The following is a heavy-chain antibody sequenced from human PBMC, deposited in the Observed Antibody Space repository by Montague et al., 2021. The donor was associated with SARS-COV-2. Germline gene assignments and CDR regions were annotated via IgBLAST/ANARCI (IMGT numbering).Heavy chain of an antibody. J-gene: IGHJ6*02. V-gene: IGHV4-61*01. CDR3: ARAILKTYYDTLTGYYQTPYGLDL. CDR2: IYYSGST. D-gene: IGHD3-9*01. Sequence: SETLSLTYTVSGGSVSSGSYYWSWIRQPPGKGLEWIGYIYYSGSTNYNPSLKSRVTISVDTSKNQFSLKMSTVTAADTAVDYCARAILKTYYDTLTGYYQTPYGLDLSGQGTTVTVSS. CDR1: GGSVSSGSYY.